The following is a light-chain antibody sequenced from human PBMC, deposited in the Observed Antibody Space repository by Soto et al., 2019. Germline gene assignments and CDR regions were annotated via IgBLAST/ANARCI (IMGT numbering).Light chain of an antibody. V-gene: IGKV3-11*01. Sequence: EIVLTQSPATLSLSPGERATLACRASQSLSTSLAWYQQKPGQAPRLLIYDASNRATGIAARLSGSGSGTDFTLSISSLEPEDSAVYYCQPRSNWPLTFGGGTKVEIK. J-gene: IGKJ4*01. CDR1: QSLSTS. CDR3: QPRSNWPLT. CDR2: DAS.